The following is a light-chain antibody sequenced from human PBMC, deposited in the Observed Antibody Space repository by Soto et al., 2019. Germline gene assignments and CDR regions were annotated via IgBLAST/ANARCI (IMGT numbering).Light chain of an antibody. CDR1: QGIRSY. V-gene: IGKV1-27*01. Sequence: DIPMTQSPSSLSASVGDRVTITCRASQGIRSYVAWYQQKPGKVPKLLIYAASSLQSGVPSRFSGSGSGTHFTLTISSLQPEDVATYYCQKYNSAPQGVTFGPGTKVDIK. CDR2: AAS. J-gene: IGKJ3*01. CDR3: QKYNSAPQGVT.